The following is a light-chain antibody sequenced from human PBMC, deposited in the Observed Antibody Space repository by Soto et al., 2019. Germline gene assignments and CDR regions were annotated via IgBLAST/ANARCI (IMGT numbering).Light chain of an antibody. Sequence: DIPMTQSPSTLSASVGDRVTITCRASQTLSDYLAWYQQKPGKAPKFLIYRVSTLQSGVPSRFSGAGSGTDFSLTISSLQPDDFATYYCQQYKNYPWTFGQGTKVEIK. J-gene: IGKJ1*01. CDR2: RVS. CDR3: QQYKNYPWT. CDR1: QTLSDY. V-gene: IGKV1-5*03.